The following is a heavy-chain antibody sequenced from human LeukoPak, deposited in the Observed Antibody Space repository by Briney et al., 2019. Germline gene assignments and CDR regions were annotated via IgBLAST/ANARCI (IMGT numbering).Heavy chain of an antibody. V-gene: IGHV1-2*02. D-gene: IGHD4-17*01. J-gene: IGHJ4*02. CDR1: GYTFKDNY. CDR2: INPNSGGT. CDR3: AKEEYGDRRHSN. Sequence: GASVKVSCKASGYTFKDNYIHWVRQAPGQGLEWMGWINPNSGGTNYAQKFQGRVTMTRDTSISTAYMELSRLRSDDTAVYYCAKEEYGDRRHSNWGQGTLVTVSS.